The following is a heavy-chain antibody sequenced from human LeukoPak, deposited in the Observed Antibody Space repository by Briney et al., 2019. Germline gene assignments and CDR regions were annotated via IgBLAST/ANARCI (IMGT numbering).Heavy chain of an antibody. J-gene: IGHJ4*02. CDR1: GGSISTSNYY. CDR3: ARGHYGSGSYYNKHAVDFDY. V-gene: IGHV4-39*07. D-gene: IGHD3-10*01. Sequence: PSETLSLTCTVSGGSISTSNYYWGWVRQPPGKGLEWIGNIFYSGSTYYSPSLKSRVTISVDTSKNQFSLKLSSVTAADTAVYYCARGHYGSGSYYNKHAVDFDYWGQGTLVTVSS. CDR2: IFYSGST.